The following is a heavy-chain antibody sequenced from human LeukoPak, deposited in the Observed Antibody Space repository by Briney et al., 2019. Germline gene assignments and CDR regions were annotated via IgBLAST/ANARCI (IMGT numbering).Heavy chain of an antibody. V-gene: IGHV3-33*01. CDR1: GFTFSSYG. CDR2: IWYDGSNK. Sequence: GGSLRLSCAASGFTFSSYGMHWVRQAPGKGLEWVAVIWYDGSNKYYADSVKGRFTISRGNSKNTLYLQMNSLRAEDTAVYYCARDFSSSSERDYYYYGMDVWGQGTTVTVSS. CDR3: ARDFSSSSERDYYYYGMDV. J-gene: IGHJ6*02. D-gene: IGHD6-6*01.